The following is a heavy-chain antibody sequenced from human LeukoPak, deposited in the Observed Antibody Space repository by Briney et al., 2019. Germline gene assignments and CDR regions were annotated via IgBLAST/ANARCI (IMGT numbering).Heavy chain of an antibody. Sequence: SETLSLTCTVSGYFISSGYYWGWIRQPPGKGLQWIGSIHHSGSTYYNPSLKSRVTISVDTSKNQFSLKLSSVTAADTAVYYCARDVLLWFGDGHNWFDPWGQGTLVTVSS. CDR3: ARDVLLWFGDGHNWFDP. J-gene: IGHJ5*02. CDR1: GYFISSGYY. D-gene: IGHD3-10*01. V-gene: IGHV4-38-2*02. CDR2: IHHSGST.